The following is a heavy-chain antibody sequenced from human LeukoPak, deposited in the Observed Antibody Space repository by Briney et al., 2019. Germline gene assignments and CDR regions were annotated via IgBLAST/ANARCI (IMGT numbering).Heavy chain of an antibody. J-gene: IGHJ4*02. CDR3: ARDREAERGGIAAAGTIDY. D-gene: IGHD6-13*01. Sequence: ASVKVSCKASGYTFTGYYMHWVRQAPGQGLEWMGWINPNSGGTNYAQKFQGRVTMTRDTSTSTAYMELRSLRSDDTAVYYCARDREAERGGIAAAGTIDYWGQGTLVTVSS. CDR1: GYTFTGYY. CDR2: INPNSGGT. V-gene: IGHV1-2*02.